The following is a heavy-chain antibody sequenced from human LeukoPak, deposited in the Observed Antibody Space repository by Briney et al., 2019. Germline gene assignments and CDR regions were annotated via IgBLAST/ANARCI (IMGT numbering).Heavy chain of an antibody. V-gene: IGHV1-18*01. CDR1: GYTFTSYG. CDR3: ARDLGRITIFGVVITNYYYYGMDV. CDR2: ISAYNGNT. Sequence: ASVKVSCKASGYTFTSYGISWVRQAPGQGLEWMGWISAYNGNTNYAQKLQGRVTMTTDTSTSTAYMELRSLRSDDTAVYYCARDLGRITIFGVVITNYYYYGMDVWGQGTTVTVPS. D-gene: IGHD3-3*01. J-gene: IGHJ6*02.